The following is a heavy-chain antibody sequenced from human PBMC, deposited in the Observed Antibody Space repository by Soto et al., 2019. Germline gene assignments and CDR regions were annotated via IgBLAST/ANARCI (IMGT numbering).Heavy chain of an antibody. CDR2: IYYSGST. D-gene: IGHD4-17*01. J-gene: IGHJ3*02. Sequence: QVQLQESGPGLVKPSETLSLTCTVSGGSISSYYWSWIRQPPGQGLEWIGYIYYSGSTNYNPSLKSRVTISVDTSKNQFSLKLSSVTAADTAVYYCARRYGYAFDIGGQGTMVTVSS. CDR1: GGSISSYY. CDR3: ARRYGYAFDI. V-gene: IGHV4-59*01.